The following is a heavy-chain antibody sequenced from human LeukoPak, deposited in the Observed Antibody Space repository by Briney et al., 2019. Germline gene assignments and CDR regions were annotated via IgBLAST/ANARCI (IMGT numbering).Heavy chain of an antibody. V-gene: IGHV3-21*01. D-gene: IGHD5-24*01. Sequence: GGSLRLSCAASGFTFSSYSMNWVRQAPGKGLEWVSSISSSSSYIYYADSVKGRFTISRDNAKNSLYLQMNSLRAEDTAVYYCARDESVGYTCYFDYWGQGTLVTVSS. CDR3: ARDESVGYTCYFDY. J-gene: IGHJ4*02. CDR1: GFTFSSYS. CDR2: ISSSSSYI.